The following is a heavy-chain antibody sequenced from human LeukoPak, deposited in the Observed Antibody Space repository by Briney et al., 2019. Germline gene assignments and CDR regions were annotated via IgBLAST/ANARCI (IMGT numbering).Heavy chain of an antibody. CDR2: INWNGGST. CDR3: AKVRAPRQYYFDY. CDR1: GFTVDDYG. D-gene: IGHD1-26*01. Sequence: GGPLRLSCAACGFTVDDYGRSWVRQAPGKGLEWVSGINWNGGSTGYADSVKGRFTISRDNAKNSLYLQMNSLRAEDTAVYYCAKVRAPRQYYFDYWGQGTLVTVSS. V-gene: IGHV3-20*04. J-gene: IGHJ4*02.